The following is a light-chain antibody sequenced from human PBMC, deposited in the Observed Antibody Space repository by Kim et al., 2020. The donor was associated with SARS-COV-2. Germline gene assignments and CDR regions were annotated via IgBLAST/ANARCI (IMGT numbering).Light chain of an antibody. CDR1: QSVSSY. CDR3: QQRSNWPYS. CDR2: DAS. Sequence: SLSPGESATLSCRASQSVSSYFAWYQQKPGQAPRLLIYDASNRATGIPARFSGSGSGTDFTLTISSLEPEDFAVYYCQQRSNWPYSFGQGTKLEI. J-gene: IGKJ2*03. V-gene: IGKV3-11*01.